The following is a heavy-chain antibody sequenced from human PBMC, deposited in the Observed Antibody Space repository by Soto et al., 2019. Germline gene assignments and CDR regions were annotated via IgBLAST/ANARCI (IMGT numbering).Heavy chain of an antibody. CDR2: ISAYNGNT. D-gene: IGHD2-15*01. CDR3: ATAGCSGGSCYSGPFFDY. Sequence: ASVKVSCKASGYTFTSYGISWVRQAPGQGLEWMGWISAYNGNTIYAQKFQGRVTMTEDTSTDTAYMELSSLRSEDTAVYYCATAGCSGGSCYSGPFFDYWGQGTLVTVSS. V-gene: IGHV1-18*01. J-gene: IGHJ4*02. CDR1: GYTFTSYG.